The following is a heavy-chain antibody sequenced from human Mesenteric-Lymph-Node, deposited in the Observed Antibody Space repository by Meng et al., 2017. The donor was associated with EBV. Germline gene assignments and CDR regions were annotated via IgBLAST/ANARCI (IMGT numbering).Heavy chain of an antibody. D-gene: IGHD6-13*01. J-gene: IGHJ4*02. CDR1: GGDISSSSW. CDR3: ARLPPTTGYGTARSY. V-gene: IGHV4-4*02. Sequence: QGQLRESGPRRVKPSGTLSLTCSVSGGDISSSSWWSWVRQPPGKGLEWLGEIYHSSGTTNYNPSLKSRVTISLDKSKNQFSLNLSSVTAADTAVYYCARLPPTTGYGTARSYWGQGTLVTVSS. CDR2: IYHSSGTT.